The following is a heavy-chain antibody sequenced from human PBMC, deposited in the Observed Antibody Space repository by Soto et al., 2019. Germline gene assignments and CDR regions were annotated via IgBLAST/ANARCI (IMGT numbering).Heavy chain of an antibody. CDR2: VYHNENT. D-gene: IGHD3-16*01. J-gene: IGHJ5*02. Sequence: SETLSLTCTVPGGSINDFAYYWGWIRQPPGKGLEWIGTVYHNENTYYNPSLKSRVTISVDTAKNQFSLKVTSVTAADTAIYFCARRERYYGSPGWFDPWGQGTLVTVSS. CDR1: GGSINDFAYY. CDR3: ARRERYYGSPGWFDP. V-gene: IGHV4-39*01.